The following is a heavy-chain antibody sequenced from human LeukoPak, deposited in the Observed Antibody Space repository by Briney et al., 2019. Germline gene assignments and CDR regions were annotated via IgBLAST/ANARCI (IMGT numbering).Heavy chain of an antibody. CDR3: GKGSTGWSRDP. CDR1: GYTFTERG. Sequence: VKVSCKASGYTFTERGISWMRHVPGQGLEWMGWISATSGNTHYAQTFQDRVTMTTDASTSTAYMELRDLTTDDTAVYYCGKGSTGWSRDPWGQGTLVTVSS. CDR2: ISATSGNT. J-gene: IGHJ5*02. V-gene: IGHV1-18*01. D-gene: IGHD6-19*01.